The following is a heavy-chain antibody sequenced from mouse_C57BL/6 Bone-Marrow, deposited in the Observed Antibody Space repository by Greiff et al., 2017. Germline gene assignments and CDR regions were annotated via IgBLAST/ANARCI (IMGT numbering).Heavy chain of an antibody. Sequence: VQLQQPGAELVKPGASVKLSCKASGYTFTSYWMHWVKQRPGPGLEWIGMIHPNSGSTNYNEKFKSKATLTVDKSSSTAYMQLSSLTSEDSAVYYCARLSTRGFAYWGQGTLVTVSA. CDR1: GYTFTSYW. J-gene: IGHJ3*01. V-gene: IGHV1-64*01. CDR2: IHPNSGST. D-gene: IGHD3-3*01. CDR3: ARLSTRGFAY.